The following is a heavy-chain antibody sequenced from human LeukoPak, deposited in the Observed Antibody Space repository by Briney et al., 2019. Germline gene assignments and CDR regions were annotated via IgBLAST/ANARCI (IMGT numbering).Heavy chain of an antibody. D-gene: IGHD3-22*01. CDR2: IYYSGRT. Sequence: SETLSLTCAVSGYSISSGYYWGWIRQPPGKGLEWIGTIYYSGRTYYSPSLKRRVTLSVDTSSNQFSLNLRSVTAADTAVYYCARRRYYDGSGYLEWGQGTLLSVSS. CDR3: ARRRYYDGSGYLE. J-gene: IGHJ1*01. CDR1: GYSISSGYY. V-gene: IGHV4-38-2*01.